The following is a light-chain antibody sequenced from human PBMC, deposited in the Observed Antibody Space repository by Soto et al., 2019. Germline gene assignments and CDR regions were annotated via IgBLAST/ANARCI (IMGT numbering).Light chain of an antibody. Sequence: QSALTQPPSASGSPGQSVTISCTGTSSDVGTYNYVSWYQQRPGKAPNLMIYAVNKRPSGVPDRFSGSKSGNTASLTVSGLQAEDEADYYCSSYAGTNNVLFGGGTKLTVL. CDR2: AVN. CDR1: SSDVGTYNY. CDR3: SSYAGTNNVL. V-gene: IGLV2-8*01. J-gene: IGLJ2*01.